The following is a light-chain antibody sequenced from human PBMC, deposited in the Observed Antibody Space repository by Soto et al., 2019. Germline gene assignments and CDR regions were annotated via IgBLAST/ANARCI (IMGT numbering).Light chain of an antibody. CDR2: DAF. CDR1: QSIGLA. CDR3: QQRTDRPPWT. J-gene: IGKJ1*01. V-gene: IGKV3-11*01. Sequence: EIVLTQSPATLSLSPGERATLSCRASQSIGLAIAWYQHKPGQAPRLLIFDAFQRATGIPARFRGSGSGTDFTLSISSLEPEDFVVYYCQQRTDRPPWTFGQGTKVESK.